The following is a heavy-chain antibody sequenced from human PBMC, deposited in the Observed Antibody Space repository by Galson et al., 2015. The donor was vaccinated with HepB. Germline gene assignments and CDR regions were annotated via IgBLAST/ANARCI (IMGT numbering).Heavy chain of an antibody. CDR2: IKSKTDGGTT. V-gene: IGHV3-15*01. D-gene: IGHD3-3*01. CDR3: TKAGPLRFLEWEPNAFDI. CDR1: GFTFNNAW. J-gene: IGHJ3*02. Sequence: SLRLSCAASGFTFNNAWMSWVRQAPGKGLEWVGHIKSKTDGGTTDYAAPVKGRFTISRDDSRNTLYLQMNSLKTEDTAVYYCTKAGPLRFLEWEPNAFDIWGQGTMVTVSS.